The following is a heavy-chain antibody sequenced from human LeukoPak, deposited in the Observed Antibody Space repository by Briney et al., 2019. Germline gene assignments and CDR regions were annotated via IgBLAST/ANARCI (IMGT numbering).Heavy chain of an antibody. Sequence: SETLSLTCPVSRGSISSYYWSWIRQPPGKGLEWIGYIYYSGSTNYNPSLKSRVTISVDTSKNQFSLKLSSVTAADTAVYYCARREGCSSTSCYSFLYWGQGTLVTVSS. CDR2: IYYSGST. CDR3: ARREGCSSTSCYSFLY. D-gene: IGHD2-2*01. CDR1: RGSISSYY. J-gene: IGHJ4*02. V-gene: IGHV4-59*01.